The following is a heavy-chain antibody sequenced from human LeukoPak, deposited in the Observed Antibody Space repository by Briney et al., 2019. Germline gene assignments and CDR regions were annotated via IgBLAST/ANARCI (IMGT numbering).Heavy chain of an antibody. V-gene: IGHV3-7*01. Sequence: GGSLRLSCAASGFTFSSYWMSWVRQAPGKGLEWVANIKEDGREKYYVDSVKGRFTISRDNAENSLYLQLNSLRAEDTAVYYCSRDRHCIGSTCYGLWGQGTRVTVSS. J-gene: IGHJ4*02. CDR2: IKEDGREK. CDR1: GFTFSSYW. D-gene: IGHD2-2*01. CDR3: SRDRHCIGSTCYGL.